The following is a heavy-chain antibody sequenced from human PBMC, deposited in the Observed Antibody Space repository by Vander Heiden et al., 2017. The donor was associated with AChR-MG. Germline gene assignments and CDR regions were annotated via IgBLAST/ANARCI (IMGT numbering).Heavy chain of an antibody. D-gene: IGHD3-10*01. J-gene: IGHJ4*02. CDR2: IATFTHNA. CDR1: GYKLEAVG. V-gene: IGHV1-18*01. Sequence: QVHLVQSGAEMKQPGASVRVSCTAAGYKLEAVGSNCARQAPGRGGERMGWIATFTHNAHYAPKFQGRVTMTADASTDTAYLDMRSLRSDDTAVYFWARDYSFESGSFHSKHWGQGTLVTVSS. CDR3: ARDYSFESGSFHSKH.